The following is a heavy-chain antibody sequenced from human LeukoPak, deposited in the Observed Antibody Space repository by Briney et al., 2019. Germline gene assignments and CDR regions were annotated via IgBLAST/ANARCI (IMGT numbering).Heavy chain of an antibody. J-gene: IGHJ6*02. CDR3: AKDGSYCSSTSCYRGVYYYYGMDV. D-gene: IGHD2-2*02. CDR1: GFTFSSYG. Sequence: PGGPLRLSCPPSGFTFSSYGMHGLRQAPGKGLHWVAVISYDGSNKYYGYSVKGRFTIDREDSKNTLYLHMNSLRAEDTAVYYCAKDGSYCSSTSCYRGVYYYYGMDVWGQGTTVTVAS. CDR2: ISYDGSNK. V-gene: IGHV3-30*18.